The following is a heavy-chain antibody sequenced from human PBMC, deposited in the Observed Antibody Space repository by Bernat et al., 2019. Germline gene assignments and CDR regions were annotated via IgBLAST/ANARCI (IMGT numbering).Heavy chain of an antibody. CDR3: ARVHYYGSGRGLIDP. D-gene: IGHD3-10*01. V-gene: IGHV4-38-2*01. CDR1: GYSISSGYY. CDR2: IYHSGST. J-gene: IGHJ5*02. Sequence: QVQLQESGPGLVKPSETLSLTCAVSGYSISSGYYWGWIRQPPWKGLEWIGSIYHSGSTYYNPSLKSRVTISVDTSKNQFSLKLSSVTAADTAVYYCARVHYYGSGRGLIDPWGQGTLVTVSS.